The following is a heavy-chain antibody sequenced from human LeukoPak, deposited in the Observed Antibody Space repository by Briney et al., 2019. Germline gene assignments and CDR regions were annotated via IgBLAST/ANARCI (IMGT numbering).Heavy chain of an antibody. V-gene: IGHV2-5*02. D-gene: IGHD3-9*01. Sequence: SAPTRAKPTQTLTLTCTFAGFSLSTSGVPVVWILQPPGKALYWLAIIYWDDDKRYSPSLKSMLTITKDTSKNQVVLTMTNMDPVDTASFFKPKRAYDILTGPGRRAFDIWGQGTMVTVSS. CDR1: GFSLSTSGVP. CDR2: IYWDDDK. CDR3: PKRAYDILTGPGRRAFDI. J-gene: IGHJ3*02.